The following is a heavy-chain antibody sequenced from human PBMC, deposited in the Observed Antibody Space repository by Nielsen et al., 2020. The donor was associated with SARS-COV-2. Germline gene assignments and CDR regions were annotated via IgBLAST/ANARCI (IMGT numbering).Heavy chain of an antibody. V-gene: IGHV1-69*13. Sequence: SVKVSCKASGGTFSSYAISWVRQAPGQGLEWMGGIIPIFGTANYAQKFQGRVTITADESMSTAYMELSSLRSGDTAVYYCARGAQLVSSPIDYWGQGTLVTVSS. D-gene: IGHD6-13*01. J-gene: IGHJ4*02. CDR2: IIPIFGTA. CDR1: GGTFSSYA. CDR3: ARGAQLVSSPIDY.